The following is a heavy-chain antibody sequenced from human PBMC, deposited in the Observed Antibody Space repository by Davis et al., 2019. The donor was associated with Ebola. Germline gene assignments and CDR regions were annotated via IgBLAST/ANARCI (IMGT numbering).Heavy chain of an antibody. CDR2: IKQDGSEK. J-gene: IGHJ3*02. CDR3: ARPRAGIVVVPAADDAFDI. D-gene: IGHD2-2*01. CDR1: GFTFSSYW. V-gene: IGHV3-7*01. Sequence: GESLKISCAASGFTFSSYWMSWVRQAPGKGLEWVANIKQDGSEKYYVDSVKGRFTIYRDNAKNSLYLQMNSIRAKDTAVYYCARPRAGIVVVPAADDAFDIWGQGTMVTVSS.